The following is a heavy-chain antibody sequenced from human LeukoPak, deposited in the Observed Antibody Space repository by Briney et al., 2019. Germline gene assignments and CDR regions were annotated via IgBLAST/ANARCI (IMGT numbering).Heavy chain of an antibody. J-gene: IGHJ4*02. V-gene: IGHV5-51*01. CDR3: ARQSEGDYVWGSYRHFDY. Sequence: GESLEISCKGSGYSFTSYWIGWVRQMPGKGLEWMGIIYPGDSDTRYSPSFQGQVTISADKSISTAYLQWSSLKASDTAMYYCARQSEGDYVWGSYRHFDYWGQGTLVTVSS. D-gene: IGHD3-16*02. CDR1: GYSFTSYW. CDR2: IYPGDSDT.